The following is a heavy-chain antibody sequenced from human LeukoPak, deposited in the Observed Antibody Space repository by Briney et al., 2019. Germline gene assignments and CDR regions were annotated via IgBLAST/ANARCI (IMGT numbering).Heavy chain of an antibody. CDR3: AREAGDYGDYPDAFDI. CDR1: GYTFTGYY. Sequence: ASVKVSCKASGYTFTGYYMHWVRQAPGQGLEWMGWINPNSGGTNYAQKLQGGVTMTRDTSISTAYMELSRLRSDDTAVYYCAREAGDYGDYPDAFDIWGQGTMVTVSS. J-gene: IGHJ3*02. CDR2: INPNSGGT. D-gene: IGHD4-17*01. V-gene: IGHV1-2*02.